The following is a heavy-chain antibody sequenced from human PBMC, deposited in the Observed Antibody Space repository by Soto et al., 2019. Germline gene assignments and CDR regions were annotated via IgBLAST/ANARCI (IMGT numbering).Heavy chain of an antibody. CDR2: ISGSSSYI. J-gene: IGHJ6*02. CDR1: GFIFKNYN. D-gene: IGHD3-16*01. V-gene: IGHV3-21*01. Sequence: VQLVESGGGLVKPGGSLRVSCAASGFIFKNYNMNWVRQTPGKGLEWVSSISGSSSYIYYADSVMGRFTISRDNAENSLYLQMNSLRGEDTAVYYCARVITFGGITPYGMDLWGQGTSVTVSS. CDR3: ARVITFGGITPYGMDL.